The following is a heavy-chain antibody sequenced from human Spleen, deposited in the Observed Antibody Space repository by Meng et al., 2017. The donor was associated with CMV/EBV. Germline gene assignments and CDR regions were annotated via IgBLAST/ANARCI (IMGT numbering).Heavy chain of an antibody. D-gene: IGHD4/OR15-4a*01. V-gene: IGHV4-61*01. J-gene: IGHJ4*02. Sequence: GSLRLSCTVSGGSSVTSNTYYWSWVRHPPGERLEWIGYIYYGGSTNYNPSLKSRVSISVDTSKNQFSLKLTSVTAADTARYYCARFATMALTTWGQGTLVTVSS. CDR1: GGSSVTSNTYY. CDR3: ARFATMALTT. CDR2: IYYGGST.